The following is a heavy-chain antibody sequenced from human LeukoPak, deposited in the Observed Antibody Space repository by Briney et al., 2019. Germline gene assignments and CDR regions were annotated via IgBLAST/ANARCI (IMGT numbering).Heavy chain of an antibody. D-gene: IGHD2-15*01. V-gene: IGHV4-39*01. Sequence: SGTLSLTCTVSGGSISSSGYNWGWIRQPPGKGLEWIGSIVYSGSTYCNPSLKSRVTISVDTSKYQFSLKLNSVTAADTAVYYCARLGVVVAARQIDHWGQGTLVTVYS. CDR1: GGSISSSGYN. CDR3: ARLGVVVAARQIDH. CDR2: IVYSGST. J-gene: IGHJ4*02.